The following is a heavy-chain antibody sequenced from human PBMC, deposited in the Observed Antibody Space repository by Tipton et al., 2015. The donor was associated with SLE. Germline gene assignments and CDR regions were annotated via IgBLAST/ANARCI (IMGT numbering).Heavy chain of an antibody. Sequence: RSLRLSCAASGFSFSSFTMTWVRQALGKGLEWIGFIRSKAYYGTTEYAASVKGRFTISRDDSKGIAYLQMNSLKPEDTAMYYCTRDQVGAETSTIYFDSWGQGTRVTVSS. CDR3: TRDQVGAETSTIYFDS. D-gene: IGHD5-24*01. CDR1: GFSFSSFT. V-gene: IGHV3-49*04. J-gene: IGHJ4*02. CDR2: IRSKAYYGTT.